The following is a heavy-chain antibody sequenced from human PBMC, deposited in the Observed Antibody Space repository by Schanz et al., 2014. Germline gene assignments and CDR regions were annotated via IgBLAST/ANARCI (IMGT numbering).Heavy chain of an antibody. CDR3: AKELTRRGGQTNFYYYYGMDV. V-gene: IGHV3-30*18. CDR2: IYYNGTNK. Sequence: VQLVESGGGLVQPGGSLRLSCAASGFNFSNYDIHWVRQAPGKGLEWVALIYYNGTNKYYADSVKGRFTISRDNSQNTLYLQMTTLRTEDSAVYYCAKELTRRGGQTNFYYYYGMDVWGQGTTVTVSS. CDR1: GFNFSNYD. D-gene: IGHD3-9*01. J-gene: IGHJ6*02.